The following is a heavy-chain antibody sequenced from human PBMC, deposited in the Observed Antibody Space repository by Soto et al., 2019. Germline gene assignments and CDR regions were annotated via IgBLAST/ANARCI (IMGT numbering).Heavy chain of an antibody. J-gene: IGHJ1*01. V-gene: IGHV3-64*01. Sequence: VKLVESGGGLVQPGGSLRLSCATSGFIFSTYAMHWVRQAPGKGLEYVSAISSNGRSTYYANSVKGRFTISRDNCKNTLYLQTDSLRAEDMAVYYCARDRCTNGVCYAPSDDWGQGTLVTVSS. CDR3: ARDRCTNGVCYAPSDD. D-gene: IGHD2-8*01. CDR2: ISSNGRST. CDR1: GFIFSTYA.